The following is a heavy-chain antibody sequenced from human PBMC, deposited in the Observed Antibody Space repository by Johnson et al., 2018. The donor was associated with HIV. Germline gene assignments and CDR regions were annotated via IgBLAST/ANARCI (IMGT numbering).Heavy chain of an antibody. J-gene: IGHJ3*02. CDR3: ARLRGAFDI. V-gene: IGHV3-30*03. CDR2: ISYDGSKK. CDR1: GFTFSNYG. Sequence: QVQLVESGGGVVQPGRSLRLSCVASGFTFSNYGMHWVRQAPGKGLEWVAVISYDGSKKYYADSVKGRFTISRDNSKNTLYLQINSLRAEDTAVYYCARLRGAFDIWGQGTMVTVSS.